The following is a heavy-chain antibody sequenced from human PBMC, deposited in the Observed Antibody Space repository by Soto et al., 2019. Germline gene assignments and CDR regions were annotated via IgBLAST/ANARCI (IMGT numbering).Heavy chain of an antibody. CDR1: GFTVSTKY. Sequence: GGCLSLSCAASGFTVSTKYMSWVRQAPGKGLEWVSAISGSGGSTYYADSVKGRFTISRDNSKNTLYLQMNSLRAEDTAVYYCAKDRRYCSGGSCYSPFDYWGQGTLVTVSS. CDR2: ISGSGGST. J-gene: IGHJ4*02. CDR3: AKDRRYCSGGSCYSPFDY. V-gene: IGHV3-23*01. D-gene: IGHD2-15*01.